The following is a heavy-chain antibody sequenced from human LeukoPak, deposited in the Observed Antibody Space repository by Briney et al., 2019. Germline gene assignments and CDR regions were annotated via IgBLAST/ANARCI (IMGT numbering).Heavy chain of an antibody. Sequence: GGSLRLSCTGSGFSFGDYPMSWVRQAPGKGLEWLGFITSKGYGETVEYAASVRGRFTISRDDSNSIAYLQLNNLQTDDTAVYYCLRAPAATVGQWYFDYSGQGTLVTVSS. V-gene: IGHV3-49*04. CDR1: GFSFGDYP. D-gene: IGHD6-19*01. J-gene: IGHJ4*02. CDR3: LRAPAATVGQWYFDY. CDR2: ITSKGYGETV.